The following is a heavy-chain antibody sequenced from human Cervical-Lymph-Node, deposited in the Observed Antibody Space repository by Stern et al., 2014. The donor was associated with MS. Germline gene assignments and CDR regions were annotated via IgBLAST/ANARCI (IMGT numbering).Heavy chain of an antibody. Sequence: QLVQSRAEVKQAGESLKISCKASGYRFATYWIAWVRQRPGKGLEWMGVIYPDDSDTRYSPSFQGQVTVSADKSISTAYLQWNSLKASDTAMYYCARHEDYADPIDYWGQGTLVTVSS. D-gene: IGHD4-17*01. CDR3: ARHEDYADPIDY. CDR2: IYPDDSDT. V-gene: IGHV5-51*01. J-gene: IGHJ4*02. CDR1: GYRFATYW.